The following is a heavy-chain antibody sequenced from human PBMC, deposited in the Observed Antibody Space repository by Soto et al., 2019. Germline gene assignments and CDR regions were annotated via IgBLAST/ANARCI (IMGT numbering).Heavy chain of an antibody. CDR3: ARVLAARASRDFDY. Sequence: QVQLQQWGAGLSKPSETLSLTCAVYGGSFSTDYWSWIRQPPGKGLEWIGEINPSGGTNYNPSLKSRVTISVATSKNQFSLKLSSVTAADTAVYYCARVLAARASRDFDYWGQGTLVTVSS. CDR2: INPSGGT. V-gene: IGHV4-34*01. D-gene: IGHD6-6*01. J-gene: IGHJ4*02. CDR1: GGSFSTDY.